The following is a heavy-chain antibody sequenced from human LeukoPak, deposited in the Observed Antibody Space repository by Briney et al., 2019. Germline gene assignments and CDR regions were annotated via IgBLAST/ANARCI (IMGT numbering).Heavy chain of an antibody. D-gene: IGHD6-13*01. J-gene: IGHJ4*02. V-gene: IGHV1-46*01. Sequence: GASVKVSCKASGYTFSSNHLHWVRQAPGQGLEWMGIINPSGGSTSYAQKFQGRVTMTRDTSTSTVYMELSSLRSEDTAVYYCARVGSSTWYESDYWGQGTLVTVSS. CDR1: GYTFSSNH. CDR2: INPSGGST. CDR3: ARVGSSTWYESDY.